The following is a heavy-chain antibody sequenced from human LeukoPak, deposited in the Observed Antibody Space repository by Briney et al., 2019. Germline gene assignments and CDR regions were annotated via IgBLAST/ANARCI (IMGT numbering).Heavy chain of an antibody. Sequence: ASVKVSCKASGYTFSSHDIYWVRQATGQGLEYMGWMNPISGTRGYAQKFQGRVTLTRNTSISTAYMELSSLRSEDTAMYYCATEGSGTFYYWGQGTLVTVSS. CDR2: MNPISGTR. V-gene: IGHV1-8*01. CDR3: ATEGSGTFYY. D-gene: IGHD1-26*01. CDR1: GYTFSSHD. J-gene: IGHJ4*02.